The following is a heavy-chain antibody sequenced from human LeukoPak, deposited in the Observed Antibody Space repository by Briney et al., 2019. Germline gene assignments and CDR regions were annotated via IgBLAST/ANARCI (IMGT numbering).Heavy chain of an antibody. CDR1: GFTFSSYG. CDR3: ARDPGDSGGSTFDY. Sequence: PGGSLRLSCAASGFTFSSYGMHWVRQAPGKGLEWVAVIWYDGSNKYYADSVKGRFTISRDNSKNTLNLQMNSLRADDTAVYYCARDPGDSGGSTFDYWGQGTLVTVSS. J-gene: IGHJ4*02. CDR2: IWYDGSNK. V-gene: IGHV3-33*01. D-gene: IGHD6-19*01.